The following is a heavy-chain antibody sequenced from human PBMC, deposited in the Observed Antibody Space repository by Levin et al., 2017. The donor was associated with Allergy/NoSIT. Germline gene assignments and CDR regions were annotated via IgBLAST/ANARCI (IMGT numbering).Heavy chain of an antibody. CDR2: IYYSGST. D-gene: IGHD3-10*01. V-gene: IGHV4-59*01. CDR3: ATQGSGHAFDI. CDR1: GGSISSYY. Sequence: ESLKISCTVSGGSISSYYWSWIRQPPGKGLEWIGYIYYSGSTNYNPSLKSRVTISVDTSKNQFSLKLSSVTAADTAVYYCATQGSGHAFDIWGQGTMVTVSS. J-gene: IGHJ3*02.